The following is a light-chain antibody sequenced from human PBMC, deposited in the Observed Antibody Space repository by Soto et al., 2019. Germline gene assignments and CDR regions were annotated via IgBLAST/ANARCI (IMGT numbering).Light chain of an antibody. V-gene: IGKV1-5*01. CDR1: QSISSW. J-gene: IGKJ1*01. CDR3: QQYNSYGT. Sequence: DIQMTQSPSTLSASVGDRVTTTCRASQSISSWLAWYQQKPGKAPKLLIYDASSLESGVPPRFSGSGSGTEFTLTISSLQPDDFATYYCQQYNSYGTFGQGTKV. CDR2: DAS.